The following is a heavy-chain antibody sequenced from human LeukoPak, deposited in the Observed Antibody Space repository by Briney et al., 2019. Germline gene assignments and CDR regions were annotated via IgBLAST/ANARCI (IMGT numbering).Heavy chain of an antibody. CDR1: GYRFTSYG. Sequence: GASVKVSCKASGYRFTSYGISWVRQAPGQGLEWMGWISGYNGNTNYAQKLQGRVTMTTDTSTSTAYMELRSLRSDDTAVCYCAREYCSSTRCYMADYWGQGTLVTVSS. CDR3: AREYCSSTRCYMADY. D-gene: IGHD2-2*01. V-gene: IGHV1-18*01. J-gene: IGHJ4*02. CDR2: ISGYNGNT.